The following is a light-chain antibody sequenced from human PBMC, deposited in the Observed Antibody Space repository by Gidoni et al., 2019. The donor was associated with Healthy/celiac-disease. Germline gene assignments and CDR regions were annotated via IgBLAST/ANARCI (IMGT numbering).Light chain of an antibody. Sequence: QSVLTQTTSASGTPGQRVTISCSGSSSNIGSNYVYCYQQLPGTAPKLLIYSNNQLPSGVPDRFSGSKSGTSASLAISGLRSEDEADYYCAAWDDSLSGYVFGTGTKVTVL. V-gene: IGLV1-47*02. CDR1: SSNIGSNY. CDR3: AAWDDSLSGYV. CDR2: SNN. J-gene: IGLJ1*01.